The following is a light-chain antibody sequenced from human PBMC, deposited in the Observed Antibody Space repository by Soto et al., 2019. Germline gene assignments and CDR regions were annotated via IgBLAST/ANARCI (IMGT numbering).Light chain of an antibody. V-gene: IGKV3-20*01. CDR3: QQYGRIPLT. Sequence: EIVLTQSPGTLSFSPGERASLSCRASQGVSRNYVAWYQLRSGQPPRLLIYDSSTRATGIPDRFSGSGSGADFTLTISRLEPGDFAVYFCQQYGRIPLTFGGGSRVEIK. CDR2: DSS. J-gene: IGKJ4*01. CDR1: QGVSRNY.